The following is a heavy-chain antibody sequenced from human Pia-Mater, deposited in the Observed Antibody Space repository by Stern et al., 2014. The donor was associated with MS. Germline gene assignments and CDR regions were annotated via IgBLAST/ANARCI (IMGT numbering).Heavy chain of an antibody. J-gene: IGHJ5*02. D-gene: IGHD6-6*01. CDR1: GFSLSTSGAG. CDR3: AHLFSDASSSWFDP. CDR2: IYWDDEK. V-gene: IGHV2-5*02. Sequence: QVTLKESGPTLVKPTQTLTLTCTFSGFSLSTSGAGVTWIRQPPGKALEWLAVIYWDDEKRYSPSLKTRPPITRDTSQNQVALSMTSMDPVDTATYYCAHLFSDASSSWFDPWGQGTLVTVSS.